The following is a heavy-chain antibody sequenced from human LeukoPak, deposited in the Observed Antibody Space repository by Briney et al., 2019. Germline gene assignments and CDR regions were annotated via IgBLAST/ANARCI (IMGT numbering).Heavy chain of an antibody. Sequence: GGSLRLSCAASGFTFSSYAMHWVRQAPDKGLEWVAVISYDGSNKYYADSVKGRFTISRDNSKNTLYLQMNSLRAEDTAVYYCARESAQLRYYDSSGYPNYYFDYWGQGTLVTVSS. J-gene: IGHJ4*02. V-gene: IGHV3-30-3*01. CDR2: ISYDGSNK. CDR1: GFTFSSYA. D-gene: IGHD3-22*01. CDR3: ARESAQLRYYDSSGYPNYYFDY.